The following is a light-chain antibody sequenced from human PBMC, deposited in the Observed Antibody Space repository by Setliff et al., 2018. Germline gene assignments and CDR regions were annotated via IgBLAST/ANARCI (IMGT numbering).Light chain of an antibody. V-gene: IGLV2-8*01. CDR1: SGVVGGYNY. Sequence: QSVLTQPPSASGSPGQSVTISCTGTSGVVGGYNYVSWYQQHPGKAPKLMIYEVTKRPPGVPARFSGSNSGNTASLTVSGLQAEDEADYYCSSYAGGSNCVFGTGTKAPS. CDR2: EVT. J-gene: IGLJ1*01. CDR3: SSYAGGSNCV.